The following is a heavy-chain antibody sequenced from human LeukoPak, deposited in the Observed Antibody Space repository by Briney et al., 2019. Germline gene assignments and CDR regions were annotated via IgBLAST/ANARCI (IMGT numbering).Heavy chain of an antibody. CDR1: GGSISSSSYY. Sequence: SETLSLTCTVSGGSISSSSYYWGWIRQPPGKGLEWIGSIYYSGSTYYNPSLKSRVTISVDTSKNQFSLKLSSVTAADTAVYYCAKQGYGSGSYTTDYFDYWGQGTLVTVSS. V-gene: IGHV4-39*01. CDR3: AKQGYGSGSYTTDYFDY. D-gene: IGHD3-10*01. CDR2: IYYSGST. J-gene: IGHJ4*02.